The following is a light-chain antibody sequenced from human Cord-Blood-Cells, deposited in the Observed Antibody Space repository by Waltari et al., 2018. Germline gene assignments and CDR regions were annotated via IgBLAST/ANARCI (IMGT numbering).Light chain of an antibody. CDR1: SSDVGSYHL. CDR3: CSYAGSSTVV. CDR2: EGS. Sequence: QSALTQTASVSGSPGQSITIPCTGTSSDVGSYHLVSWDQQHPDKAPKLMIYEGSKRPSGVSNRFSGSKPGNTASLTISGLQAEDEADYYCCSYAGSSTVVFGGGTKLTVL. V-gene: IGLV2-23*01. J-gene: IGLJ2*01.